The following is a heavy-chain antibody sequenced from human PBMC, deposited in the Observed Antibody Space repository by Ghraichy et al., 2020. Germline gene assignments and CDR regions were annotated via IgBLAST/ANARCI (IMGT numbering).Heavy chain of an antibody. V-gene: IGHV3-30*04. CDR2: ISYDGSNK. CDR3: ARDPRGYSGYVSYYYYGMDV. CDR1: GFTFSSYA. Sequence: GGSLRLSCAASGFTFSSYAMHWVRQAPGKGLEWVAVISYDGSNKYYADSVKGRFTISRDNSKNTLYLQMNSLRAEDTAVYYCARDPRGYSGYVSYYYYGMDVWGQGTTVTVSS. D-gene: IGHD5-12*01. J-gene: IGHJ6*02.